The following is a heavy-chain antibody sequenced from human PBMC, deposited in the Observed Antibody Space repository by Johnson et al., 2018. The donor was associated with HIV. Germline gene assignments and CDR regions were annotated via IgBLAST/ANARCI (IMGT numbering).Heavy chain of an antibody. CDR1: GFKFDDYA. Sequence: VQLVESGGGLAEPGRSLRLSCEASGFKFDDYAMHWVRQFPGKGLEWVSGISWNSGSIDYADSVKGRFSISRDNPKKSLYLQMNSLRADDTAVYYCAREPGLVAAFDIWGQGTMVTVSS. V-gene: IGHV3-9*01. J-gene: IGHJ3*02. D-gene: IGHD6-19*01. CDR2: ISWNSGSI. CDR3: AREPGLVAAFDI.